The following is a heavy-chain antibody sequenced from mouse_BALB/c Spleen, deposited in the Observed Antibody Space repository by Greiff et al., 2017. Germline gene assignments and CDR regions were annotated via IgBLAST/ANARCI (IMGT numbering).Heavy chain of an antibody. Sequence: VQLQQSGAELAKPGASVKMSCKASGYTFTSYWMHWVKQRPGQGLEWIGYINPSTGYTEYNQKFKDKATLTADKSSNTAYMQLRSLTSEDTAVYYCARDYDWFAYWGQGTLVTVSA. CDR1: GYTFTSYW. D-gene: IGHD2-4*01. J-gene: IGHJ3*01. CDR2: INPSTGYT. CDR3: ARDYDWFAY. V-gene: IGHV1-7*01.